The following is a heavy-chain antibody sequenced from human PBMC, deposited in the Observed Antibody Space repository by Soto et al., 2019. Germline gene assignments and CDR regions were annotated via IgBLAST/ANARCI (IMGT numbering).Heavy chain of an antibody. CDR2: INSDGSST. J-gene: IGHJ6*02. V-gene: IGHV3-74*01. Sequence: EVPLVESGGGLVQPGGSLRLSCAASGFIFSSYWMHWVRQAPGKGLVWVSRINSDGSSTSYADSVKGRFTISRDNAKNTLYLQMNSLRAEDAAVYYCAREGEVTAPFYYYGLDVSGQGTTVTVSS. CDR1: GFIFSSYW. D-gene: IGHD2-21*02. CDR3: AREGEVTAPFYYYGLDV.